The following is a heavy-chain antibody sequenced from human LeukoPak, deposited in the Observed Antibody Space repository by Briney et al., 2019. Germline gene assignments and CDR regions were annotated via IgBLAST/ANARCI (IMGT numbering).Heavy chain of an antibody. Sequence: GGSLRLSFTASGFTFGDYAMSWFRQAPGKGLEWVGFIRSKAYGGTTEYAASAKGRFTISRDDSKSIAYLQMNSLKTEDTAVYFCAHRDTSMVRVDYWGQGTLVTVSS. D-gene: IGHD5-18*01. V-gene: IGHV3-49*03. J-gene: IGHJ4*02. CDR1: GFTFGDYA. CDR2: IRSKAYGGTT. CDR3: AHRDTSMVRVDY.